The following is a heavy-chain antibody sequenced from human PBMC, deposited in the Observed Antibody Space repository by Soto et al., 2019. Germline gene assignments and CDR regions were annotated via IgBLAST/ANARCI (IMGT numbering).Heavy chain of an antibody. V-gene: IGHV4-59*01. D-gene: IGHD6-13*01. J-gene: IGHJ4*02. CDR2: IYYSGST. Sequence: PSETLSLTGTVSGGSINNYYWSWIRQPPGRGLEWIGYIYYSGSTNYNPSLKRRLALSVHTSKNQFSLNLSSVTTADTAVYYCARAGTSRWYGYFDYWGQGAQVTVSS. CDR1: GGSINNYY. CDR3: ARAGTSRWYGYFDY.